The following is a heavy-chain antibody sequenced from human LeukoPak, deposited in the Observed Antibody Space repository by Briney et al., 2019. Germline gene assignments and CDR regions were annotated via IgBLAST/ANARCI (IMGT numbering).Heavy chain of an antibody. CDR2: IYSDGTT. J-gene: IGHJ4*02. D-gene: IGHD6-13*01. CDR3: ARDPLGQQPPDY. CDR1: GFTVSTNY. Sequence: QPGGSLRLSCAASGFTVSTNYMSWVRQAPGKGLEWVSLIYSDGTTNYADSVKGRFTISRDNSKNTLFLQMNSLRAEDTAVYYCARDPLGQQPPDYWGQGTLVTVSS. V-gene: IGHV3-53*01.